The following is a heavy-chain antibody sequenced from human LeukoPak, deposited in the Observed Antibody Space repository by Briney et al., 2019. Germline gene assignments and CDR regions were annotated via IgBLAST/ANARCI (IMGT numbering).Heavy chain of an antibody. CDR1: GYTFTSYN. Sequence: ASVKVSRKASGYTFTSYNIDWVRQAPGQGLEWMGWMNPNSGNTGYAQKFQGRVTMTRNTSTSTAYMELSSLRSEDTAVYYCARSPFRREIIAAPDYWGQGTLVTVSS. J-gene: IGHJ4*02. CDR2: MNPNSGNT. D-gene: IGHD6-13*01. V-gene: IGHV1-8*01. CDR3: ARSPFRREIIAAPDY.